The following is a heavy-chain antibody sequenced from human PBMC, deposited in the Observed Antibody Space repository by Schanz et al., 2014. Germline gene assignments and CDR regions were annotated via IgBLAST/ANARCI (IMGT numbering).Heavy chain of an antibody. V-gene: IGHV3-23*01. Sequence: EVQLLESGGGFVQPGGSLRLSCAASGFTFSSYAMSWVRQAPGKGLEWISAITGSGSKTYYADSVKGRFTISRDNAKNSLYLQMNSLRAEDTAVYYCARPSDSSWYMDVWGKGTTVTVSS. CDR2: ITGSGSKT. D-gene: IGHD2-21*02. CDR1: GFTFSSYA. CDR3: ARPSDSSWYMDV. J-gene: IGHJ6*03.